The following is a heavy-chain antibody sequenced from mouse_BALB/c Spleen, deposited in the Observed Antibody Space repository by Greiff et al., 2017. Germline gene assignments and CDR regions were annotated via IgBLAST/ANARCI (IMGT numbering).Heavy chain of an antibody. Sequence: EVKLLQSGPGLVKPSQSLSLSCTVTGYPITSDYAWYLIRQFPGNKLEWMGYISYSGSTSYNPYFKSRIAITRDTSQNQFFLQFNSVTTEDTATYDFARVDCNYIYAMDYWGQGTSVTVSA. CDR3: ARVDCNYIYAMDY. CDR1: GYPITSDYA. J-gene: IGHJ4*01. CDR2: ISYSGST. D-gene: IGHD2-1*01. V-gene: IGHV3-2*02.